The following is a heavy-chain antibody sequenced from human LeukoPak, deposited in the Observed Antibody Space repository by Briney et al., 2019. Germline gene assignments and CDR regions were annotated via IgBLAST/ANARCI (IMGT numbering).Heavy chain of an antibody. J-gene: IGHJ5*02. CDR1: GGSISSSSYY. CDR2: VYHSGST. CDR3: ARSDNYVWFDP. Sequence: PSETLSLTCTVSGGSISSSSYYWGWIRQPPGKGLEWIGEVYHSGSTKHNPSLMSRVTMSVDKSKNQFSLRLSSVTAADTAVYYCARSDNYVWFDPWGQGTLVTVSS. D-gene: IGHD3-10*02. V-gene: IGHV4-39*07.